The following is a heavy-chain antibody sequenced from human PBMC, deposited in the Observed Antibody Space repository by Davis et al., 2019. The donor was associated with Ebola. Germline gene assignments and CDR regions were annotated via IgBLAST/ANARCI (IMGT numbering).Heavy chain of an antibody. J-gene: IGHJ4*02. CDR2: IYYSGST. D-gene: IGHD5-18*01. CDR1: GGSISSYY. CDR3: ARVTGSDEADY. Sequence: SETLSLTCTVSGGSISSYYWSWIRQPPGKGLEWIGYIYYSGSTNYNPSLKSRVTISVDTSKNQFSLKLSSVTAADTAVYYCARVTGSDEADYWGQGTLVTVSS. V-gene: IGHV4-59*01.